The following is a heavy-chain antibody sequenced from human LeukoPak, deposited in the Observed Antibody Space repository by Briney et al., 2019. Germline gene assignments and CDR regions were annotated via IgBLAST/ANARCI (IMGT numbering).Heavy chain of an antibody. J-gene: IGHJ4*02. CDR2: INPSGGST. V-gene: IGHV1-46*01. D-gene: IGHD6-19*01. Sequence: GASVKLSCTAAGYTFTSYYIHWVRQAPGQGLELMGIINPSGGSTSYAHKFQGRVTMTRDTSTSTVYMELSSLRSEATAVYYCARDKSVAGYFDYWGQGTLVTVSS. CDR3: ARDKSVAGYFDY. CDR1: GYTFTSYY.